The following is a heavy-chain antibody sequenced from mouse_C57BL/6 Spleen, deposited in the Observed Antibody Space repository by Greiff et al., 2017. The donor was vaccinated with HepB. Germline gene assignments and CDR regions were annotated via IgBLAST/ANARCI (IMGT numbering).Heavy chain of an antibody. CDR1: GYTFTDYE. CDR2: IDPETGGT. Sequence: VKLMESGAELVRPGASVTLSCKASGYTFTDYEMHWVKQTPVHGLEWIGAIDPETGGTAYNQKFKGKAILTADKSSSTAYMELRSLTSEDSAVYYCTKNLGLWFAYWGQGTLVTVSA. D-gene: IGHD4-1*01. CDR3: TKNLGLWFAY. V-gene: IGHV1-15*01. J-gene: IGHJ3*01.